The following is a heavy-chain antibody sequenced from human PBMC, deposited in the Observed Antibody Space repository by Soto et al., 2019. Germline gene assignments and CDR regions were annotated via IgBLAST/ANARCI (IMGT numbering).Heavy chain of an antibody. D-gene: IGHD4-17*01. CDR2: ISYDGSNK. CDR3: ATVGDYGDYGGQMDY. Sequence: QVQLVESEGGVVQPGRSLRLSCAASGFTFSSYAMHWVRQAPGKGLEWVAVISYDGSNKYYADSVKGRFTISRDNSKNTLYLQMNSLRAEDTAVYYCATVGDYGDYGGQMDYWGQGTLVTVSS. J-gene: IGHJ4*02. CDR1: GFTFSSYA. V-gene: IGHV3-30-3*01.